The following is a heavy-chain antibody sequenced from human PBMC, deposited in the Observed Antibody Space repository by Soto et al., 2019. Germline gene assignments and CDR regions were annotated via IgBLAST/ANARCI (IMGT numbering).Heavy chain of an antibody. J-gene: IGHJ6*02. CDR2: IYSGGST. Sequence: GGSLRLSCAASGFTFSSYAMSWVRQAPGKGLEWVSGIYSGGSTYYADSVKGRFTISRDNSKNTLYLQMNSLRAEDTAVYYCARGRLWTHYYYYGMDVWGQGTTVTVSS. CDR1: GFTFSSYA. V-gene: IGHV3-53*01. D-gene: IGHD5-18*01. CDR3: ARGRLWTHYYYYGMDV.